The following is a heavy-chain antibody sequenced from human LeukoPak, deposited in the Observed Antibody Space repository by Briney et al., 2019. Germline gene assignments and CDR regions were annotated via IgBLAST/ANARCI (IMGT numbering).Heavy chain of an antibody. CDR2: IYYSGST. J-gene: IGHJ4*02. CDR1: GGSISSYY. D-gene: IGHD5-18*01. V-gene: IGHV4-59*01. CDR3: ARAPSRGYSYGPFDY. Sequence: SETLSLTRTVSGGSISSYYWSWIRQPPGKGLEWIGYIYYSGSTNYNPSLKSRVTISVDTSKYQFSLKLSSVTAADTAVYYCARAPSRGYSYGPFDYWGQGTLVTVSS.